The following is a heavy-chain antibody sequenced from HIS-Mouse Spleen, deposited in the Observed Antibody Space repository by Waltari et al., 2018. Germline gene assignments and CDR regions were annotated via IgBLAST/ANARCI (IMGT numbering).Heavy chain of an antibody. CDR2: IYYRGGT. D-gene: IGHD6-13*01. CDR1: GGSISSSSYY. Sequence: QLQLQESGPGLVKPSETLSLTCTVSGGSISSSSYYWGWIRQPPGKGLEWIGSIYYRGGTYYIPSLKSLVTISVDTSKNQFSLKLSSVTAADTAVYYCAREIPYSSSWYDWYFDLWGRGTLVTVSS. J-gene: IGHJ2*01. CDR3: AREIPYSSSWYDWYFDL. V-gene: IGHV4-39*07.